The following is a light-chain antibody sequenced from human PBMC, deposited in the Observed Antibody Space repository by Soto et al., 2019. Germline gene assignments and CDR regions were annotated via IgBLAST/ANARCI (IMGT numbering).Light chain of an antibody. J-gene: IGKJ2*01. CDR3: QQYNSYSRT. CDR2: DAS. V-gene: IGKV1-5*01. Sequence: DIHMTQSPSTLSASVGDRVTITCRASQSISSWLAWYQQKPGKAPKLLIYDASSLESGVPSRFSGSGSGTEFTLTFSSLQPDDFATYYCQQYNSYSRTFGQGTKLEIK. CDR1: QSISSW.